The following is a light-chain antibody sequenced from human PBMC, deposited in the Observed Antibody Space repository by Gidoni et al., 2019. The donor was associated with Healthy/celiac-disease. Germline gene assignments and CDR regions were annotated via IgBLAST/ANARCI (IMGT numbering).Light chain of an antibody. V-gene: IGKV3-15*01. J-gene: IGKJ1*01. CDR1: PGVSSN. CDR2: GAS. CDR3: QQYNNWLSWT. Sequence: EIVMTQSPATLPVSPGERATLSCRASPGVSSNLAWYQQKPGQAPRLLIYGASTRATGIPARFSGSGSGTEFTLTISSLQSEDFAVYYCQQYNNWLSWTFGQXTKVEIK.